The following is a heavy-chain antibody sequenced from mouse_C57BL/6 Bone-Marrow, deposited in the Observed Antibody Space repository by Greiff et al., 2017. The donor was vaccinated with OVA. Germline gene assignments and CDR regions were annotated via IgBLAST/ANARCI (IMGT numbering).Heavy chain of an antibody. CDR2: INPNNGGT. CDR1: GYTFTDYY. Sequence: EVQLQQSGPELVKPGASVKISCKASGYTFTDYYMNWVKQNHGKSLEWIGDINPNNGGTSYNQKFKGKATLTVDKYSSTASMELRSLTSDASAVYFCARHHHCYTGFAYWGQGTLVTVSA. J-gene: IGHJ3*01. D-gene: IGHD1-2*01. CDR3: ARHHHCYTGFAY. V-gene: IGHV1-26*01.